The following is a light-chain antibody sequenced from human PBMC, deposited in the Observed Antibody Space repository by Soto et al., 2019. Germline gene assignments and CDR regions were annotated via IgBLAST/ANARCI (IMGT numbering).Light chain of an antibody. J-gene: IGLJ3*02. CDR1: SSDIGAAFNY. Sequence: QSALTQPASVSGSPGQSITISCTGTSSDIGAAFNYVSWYQQHPGKAPKLMIFEVINRPSGVSNRFSGSKSGNTASLTISGLQAEDEADYYCSSWTTRSTLLFGGGTKLTVL. CDR2: EVI. CDR3: SSWTTRSTLL. V-gene: IGLV2-14*01.